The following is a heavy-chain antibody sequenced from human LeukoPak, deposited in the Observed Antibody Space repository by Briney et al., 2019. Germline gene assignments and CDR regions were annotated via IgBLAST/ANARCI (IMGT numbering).Heavy chain of an antibody. V-gene: IGHV3-30*04. CDR2: ISYDGSNK. J-gene: IGHJ4*02. Sequence: PGGSLRLSCAASGFTFSSYAIHWVRQAPGKGLEWVAVISYDGSNKYYADSVKGRFTISRDNSKNTLYLQMNSLRAEDTAVYYCAREGYSSSWPLPHFDYWGQGTLVTVSS. D-gene: IGHD6-13*01. CDR1: GFTFSSYA. CDR3: AREGYSSSWPLPHFDY.